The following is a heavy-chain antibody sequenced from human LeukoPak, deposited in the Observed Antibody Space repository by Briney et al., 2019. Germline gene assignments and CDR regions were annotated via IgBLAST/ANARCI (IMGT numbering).Heavy chain of an antibody. D-gene: IGHD5-24*01. CDR2: ISSSGSTI. J-gene: IGHJ4*02. V-gene: IGHV3-48*03. CDR1: GFTFSSYE. CDR3: ARDRGGYNPYYFDY. Sequence: PGGSLRLSRAASGFTFSSYEMNWVRQAPGKGLEWVSYISSSGSTIYYADSVKGRFTISRDNAKNSLYLQMNSLRAEDTAVYYCARDRGGYNPYYFDYWGQGTLVTVSS.